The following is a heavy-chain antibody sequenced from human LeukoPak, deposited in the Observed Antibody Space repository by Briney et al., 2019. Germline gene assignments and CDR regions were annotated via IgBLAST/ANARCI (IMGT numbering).Heavy chain of an antibody. CDR3: PEAQCSLFFYYLGMEV. CDR2: INHSGST. V-gene: IGHV4-34*01. J-gene: IGHJ6*02. D-gene: IGHD6-13*01. CDR1: GGSFSGYY. Sequence: PSETLSLTCAVYGGSFSGYYWSWIRQPPGKGLEWIGEINHSGSTNYNPSLKSRVTISVDTSKNQFSLKLSSVTAADTAGYYCPEAQCSLFFYYLGMEVWGQGTTVTV.